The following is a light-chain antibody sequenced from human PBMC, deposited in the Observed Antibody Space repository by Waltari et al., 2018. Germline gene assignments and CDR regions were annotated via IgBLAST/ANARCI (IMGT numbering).Light chain of an antibody. CDR2: AAS. V-gene: IGKV1-39*01. CDR3: QQSFNVPYT. J-gene: IGKJ2*01. Sequence: DIQMTQSPSSLSASVGDRVIITCRASRRVSTNLNWYQQKPGKGPRLLIYAASSLQGGVPPRFSGSGSGTDFTLTISSLQPEDFATYSCQQSFNVPYTFGQGTKLEL. CDR1: RRVSTN.